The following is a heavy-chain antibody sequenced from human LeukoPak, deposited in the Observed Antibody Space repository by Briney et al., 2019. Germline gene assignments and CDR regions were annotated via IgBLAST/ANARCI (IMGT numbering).Heavy chain of an antibody. J-gene: IGHJ6*02. D-gene: IGHD2-15*01. CDR3: ARDFPHCSGGSCQAHQYYYYGMDV. CDR2: IYYSGST. Sequence: SETLSLTCTVSGGSISSYYWSWIRQPPGKGLEWIGYIYYSGSTNYNPSLKSRVTISVDTSKNQFSLKLSSVTAADTAVYYCARDFPHCSGGSCQAHQYYYYGMDVWGQGTTVTVSS. CDR1: GGSISSYY. V-gene: IGHV4-59*01.